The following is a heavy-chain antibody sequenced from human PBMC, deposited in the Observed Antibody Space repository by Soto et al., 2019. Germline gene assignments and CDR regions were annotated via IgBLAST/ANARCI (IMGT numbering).Heavy chain of an antibody. J-gene: IGHJ3*02. V-gene: IGHV1-69*02. CDR1: GGSFSSYT. Sequence: QVQLVQSGAEVKKTGSSVKVPCKASGGSFSSYTISWVRQAPGQGLEWMGRIVPMVGRTIYAQKFQGRVAISADKSTTTAYMGLSNLASEDTAMYYCALDSGSDVFDIWGQGTLVTVSS. CDR3: ALDSGSDVFDI. D-gene: IGHD3-10*01. CDR2: IVPMVGRT.